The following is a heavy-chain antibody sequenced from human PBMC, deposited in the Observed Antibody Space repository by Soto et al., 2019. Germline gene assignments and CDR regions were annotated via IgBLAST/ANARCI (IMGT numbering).Heavy chain of an antibody. J-gene: IGHJ3*02. CDR2: IYSGGST. CDR1: GFTVSSNY. D-gene: IGHD6-6*01. Sequence: PGGSLRLSCAASGFTVSSNYMSWVRQAPGKGLEWVSVIYSGGSTYYVDSVKGRFTISRDNAKNSLYLQMNSLSAQDTAVYYWARGAKQLARAFDIWGQGTMVTVSS. V-gene: IGHV3-53*01. CDR3: ARGAKQLARAFDI.